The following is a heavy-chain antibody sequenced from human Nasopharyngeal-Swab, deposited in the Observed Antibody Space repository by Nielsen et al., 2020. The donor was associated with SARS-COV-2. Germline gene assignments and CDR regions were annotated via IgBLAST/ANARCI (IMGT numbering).Heavy chain of an antibody. Sequence: GESLKISCKPSGFPLASYAVTWVRQAPGRGLEWLGFIATNTYGGTAKYAASVRGRFTISRDDSRNFAYLQMDGLTFDDTALYHCVRGQKAFDVWGQGAMVTVPS. CDR1: GFPLASYA. CDR2: IATNTYGGTA. V-gene: IGHV3-49*02. CDR3: VRGQKAFDV. J-gene: IGHJ3*01.